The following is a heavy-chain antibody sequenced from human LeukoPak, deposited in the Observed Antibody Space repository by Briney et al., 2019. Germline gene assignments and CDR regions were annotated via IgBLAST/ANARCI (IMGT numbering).Heavy chain of an antibody. J-gene: IGHJ6*02. V-gene: IGHV1-24*01. D-gene: IGHD5-12*01. Sequence: ASVKVSCKVSGYTLTELSMHWVRQAPGKGLEWMGGFDPEDGETIYAQKFQGRVTMTEDTSTDTAYMELSSLRSEDTAVYYCARGPSGYDSSYYYGMDVWGQGTTVTVSS. CDR3: ARGPSGYDSSYYYGMDV. CDR2: FDPEDGET. CDR1: GYTLTELS.